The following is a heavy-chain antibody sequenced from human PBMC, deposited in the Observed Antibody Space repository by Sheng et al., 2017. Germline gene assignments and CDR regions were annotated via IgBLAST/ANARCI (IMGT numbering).Heavy chain of an antibody. D-gene: IGHD3-22*01. V-gene: IGHV3-30-3*01. CDR2: ISYDGSNK. J-gene: IGHJ3*02. CDR1: GFTFSSYA. CDR3: ARDAPGSITMIVVAPDAFDI. Sequence: QVQLVESGGGVVQPGRSLRLSCAASGFTFSSYAMHWVRQAPGKGLEWVAVISYDGSNKYYADSVKGRFTISRDNSKNTLYLQMNSLRAEDTAVYYCARDAPGSITMIVVAPDAFDIWGQGTMVTVSS.